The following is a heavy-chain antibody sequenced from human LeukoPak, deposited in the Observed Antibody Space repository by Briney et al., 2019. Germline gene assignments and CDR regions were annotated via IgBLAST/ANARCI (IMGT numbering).Heavy chain of an antibody. CDR3: ARDGAIDDYVWGSYPQRYFDL. J-gene: IGHJ2*01. CDR1: GGSISSYY. Sequence: SETLSLTCTVSGGSISSYYWSWIRQPPGKGLEWIGYIYYSGSTNYNPSLKSRVTISVDTSKNQFSLKLSSVTAVDTAVYYCARDGAIDDYVWGSYPQRYFDLWGRGTLVTVSS. D-gene: IGHD3-16*02. V-gene: IGHV4-59*01. CDR2: IYYSGST.